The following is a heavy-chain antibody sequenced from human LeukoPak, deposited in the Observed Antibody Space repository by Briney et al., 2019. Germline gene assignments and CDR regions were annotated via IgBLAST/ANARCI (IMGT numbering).Heavy chain of an antibody. V-gene: IGHV1-58*01. Sequence: ASVKVSCKASGFTFTSSAVQWVRQARRQRLEWIGWIVVGSGNTNYAQKFQERVTITRDMSTSTAYMELSSLRSEDTAVYYCAADPQYYYDSSGYYYPPNPLLDPWGQGTLVTVSS. J-gene: IGHJ5*02. CDR3: AADPQYYYDSSGYYYPPNPLLDP. CDR2: IVVGSGNT. D-gene: IGHD3-22*01. CDR1: GFTFTSSA.